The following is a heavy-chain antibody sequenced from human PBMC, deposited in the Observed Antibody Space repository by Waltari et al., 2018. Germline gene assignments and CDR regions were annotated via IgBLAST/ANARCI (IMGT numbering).Heavy chain of an antibody. CDR1: GFTFNTFA. CDR3: AKEPRGNNWNYYFDD. J-gene: IGHJ4*02. D-gene: IGHD1-7*01. V-gene: IGHV3-23*01. Sequence: EVQLLESGGGLVQPGGTLRLSCATSGFTFNTFAVSWVRQAPGKGLGWVARISSIGRYTFYTDSVKGRFTISRDNSKSTLYLQMNSLRAEDTAVYYCAKEPRGNNWNYYFDDWGQGTLVTVSS. CDR2: ISSIGRYT.